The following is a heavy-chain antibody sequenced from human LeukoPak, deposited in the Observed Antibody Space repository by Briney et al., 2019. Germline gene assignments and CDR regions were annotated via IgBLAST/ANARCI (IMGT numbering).Heavy chain of an antibody. CDR1: GGSISSSNW. J-gene: IGHJ6*03. V-gene: IGHV4-4*02. CDR3: ARGRVSSSTWYSTYYYYFYMDV. Sequence: SETLSLTCAVSGGSISSSNWWSWVRQPPGKGLEWIGEIYHSGSTNYNPSLKSRVTISVDKSKNHFSLKLSSATAADTAVYFCARGRVSSSTWYSTYYYYFYMDVWGKGTTVTVSS. D-gene: IGHD6-13*01. CDR2: IYHSGST.